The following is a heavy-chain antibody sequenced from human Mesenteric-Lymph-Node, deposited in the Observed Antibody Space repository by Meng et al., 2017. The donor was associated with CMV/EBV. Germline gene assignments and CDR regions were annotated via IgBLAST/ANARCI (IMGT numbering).Heavy chain of an antibody. CDR3: ARDNTRLIALDY. D-gene: IGHD3-16*01. Sequence: SETLSLTCTVSGGSISSSSYYWGWIRQPPGKGLEWIGSIYYSGSTYYNPSLKSRVTISVDTSKNQFSLKLSSVTAADTAMYYCARDNTRLIALDYWGQERWSPSPQ. J-gene: IGHJ4*01. CDR1: GGSISSSSYY. V-gene: IGHV4-39*07. CDR2: IYYSGST.